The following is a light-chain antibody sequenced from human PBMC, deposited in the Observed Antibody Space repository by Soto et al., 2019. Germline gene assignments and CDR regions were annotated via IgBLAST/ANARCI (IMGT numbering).Light chain of an antibody. CDR3: SSYISSTLVV. J-gene: IGLJ1*01. CDR2: YVS. V-gene: IGLV2-14*03. CDR1: SSDVGAYNY. Sequence: QSALTQPASVSGSPGKSITVSCNGTSSDVGAYNYVSWYQQHPGKAPKLMIYYVSNRPSGVSNRFSGSKSGNTASLTISGLQSEDEADYYCSSYISSTLVVFGTGTKLTVL.